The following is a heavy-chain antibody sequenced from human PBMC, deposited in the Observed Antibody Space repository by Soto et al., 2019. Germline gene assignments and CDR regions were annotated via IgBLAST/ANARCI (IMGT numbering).Heavy chain of an antibody. D-gene: IGHD2-2*03. Sequence: PGWSLGLACNGSGLRFMNHAMTWARQAPGKGLEWVGFIRNTPYGGTTDYAASVRGRFTISRDDSESIAYLQMNSLKTEDSGVYYCSRGSFGYYGPWGPGTLVTVSS. CDR2: IRNTPYGGTT. J-gene: IGHJ5*02. CDR3: SRGSFGYYGP. V-gene: IGHV3-49*04. CDR1: GLRFMNHA.